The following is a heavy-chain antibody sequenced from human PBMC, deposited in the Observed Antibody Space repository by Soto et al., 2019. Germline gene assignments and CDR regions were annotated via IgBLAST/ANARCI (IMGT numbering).Heavy chain of an antibody. V-gene: IGHV3-21*01. CDR1: GFTFSSYA. J-gene: IGHJ4*02. CDR2: ISSSSSYI. D-gene: IGHD3-3*01. Sequence: ESLRLSCAASGFTFSSYAMSWVRQAPGKGLEWVSSISSSSSYIYYADSVKGRFTISRDNAKNSLYLQMNSLRAEDTAVYYCARGPPAIWSGYFDYWGQGTLVTVSS. CDR3: ARGPPAIWSGYFDY.